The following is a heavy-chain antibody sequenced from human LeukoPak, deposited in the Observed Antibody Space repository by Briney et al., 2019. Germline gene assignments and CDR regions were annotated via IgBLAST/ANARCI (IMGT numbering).Heavy chain of an antibody. CDR3: ARQTGSGLFILP. J-gene: IGHJ4*02. Sequence: SETLSLTCTVSGGSISRSRDYWGWIRQPPGKGVEWIGSIYYSGNTYYNASLKSQVSISIDTSKNQFSLRLTSVTAADTAVYYCARQTGSGLFILPGGQGTLVTVSS. CDR2: IYYSGNT. D-gene: IGHD3/OR15-3a*01. CDR1: GGSISRSRDY. V-gene: IGHV4-39*01.